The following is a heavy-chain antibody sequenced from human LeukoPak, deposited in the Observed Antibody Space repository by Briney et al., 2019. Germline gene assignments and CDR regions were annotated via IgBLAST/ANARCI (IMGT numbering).Heavy chain of an antibody. Sequence: PGGSLRLSCAASGFTFSSYSMNWVRQAPGKGLEWVSSISSSSYIYYADSVKGRFTISRDNAKNSLYLQMNSLRAEDTAVYYCARDLQSRGYSYGDYWGQGTLVTVSS. J-gene: IGHJ4*02. D-gene: IGHD5-18*01. V-gene: IGHV3-21*01. CDR2: ISSSSYI. CDR3: ARDLQSRGYSYGDY. CDR1: GFTFSSYS.